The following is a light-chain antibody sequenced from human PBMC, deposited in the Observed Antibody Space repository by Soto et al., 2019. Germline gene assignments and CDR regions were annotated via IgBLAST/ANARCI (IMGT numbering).Light chain of an antibody. V-gene: IGKV1-5*01. CDR2: DAS. J-gene: IGKJ1*01. CDR3: QHCDTYWP. CDR1: RGIDRW. Sequence: DIQMTQSPSTLSASVGDTVTITCRASRGIDRWLAWYQQKPGKAPRLLISDASTLESGVPSRFSGSGSGTEFTLTITGLQPDDSATYHCQHCDTYWPFGQGTKVDIK.